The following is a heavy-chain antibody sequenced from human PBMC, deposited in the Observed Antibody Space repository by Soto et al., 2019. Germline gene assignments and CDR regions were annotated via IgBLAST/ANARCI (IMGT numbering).Heavy chain of an antibody. CDR3: ARDYYGGYSYYYGTDV. V-gene: IGHV1-2*02. CDR2: INPNSGGT. J-gene: IGHJ6*02. Sequence: ASVKVSCKASGYTFTGYYMHWVRQAPGQGLEWMGWINPNSGGTNYAQKFQGRVTMTRDTSISTAYMELSRLRSDDTAVYYCARDYYGGYSYYYGTDVWGQGTTVTVSS. CDR1: GYTFTGYY. D-gene: IGHD3-10*01.